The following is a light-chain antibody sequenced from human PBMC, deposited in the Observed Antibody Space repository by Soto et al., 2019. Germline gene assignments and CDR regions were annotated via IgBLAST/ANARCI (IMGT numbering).Light chain of an antibody. V-gene: IGKV1-5*01. CDR1: QSISHW. Sequence: IQLTQSPATLSSSVGDSVTITCRASQSISHWLAWYQQKPGKAPKLLIYDASTLESGVPTRLSGSGSGTEFTLTISSLHPDDFATYYCQQYNILSTFGQGTKVDI. J-gene: IGKJ1*01. CDR3: QQYNILST. CDR2: DAS.